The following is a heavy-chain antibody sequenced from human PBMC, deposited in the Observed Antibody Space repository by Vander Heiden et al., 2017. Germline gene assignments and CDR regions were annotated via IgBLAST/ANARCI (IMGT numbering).Heavy chain of an antibody. CDR1: GFTFSRYA. V-gene: IGHV3-23*01. Sequence: EVQLLESGGGLVQPGGSLRRSCAASGFTFSRYAMGWVRQAPGKGLEWVSTSSPAGGSTYDADSVRGRFTVSRDNSKNTLSLQMNSLTAEDTAIYYCANPPIGLFDYDSGEDYWGQGTLVIVSS. D-gene: IGHD3-10*01. CDR2: SSPAGGST. J-gene: IGHJ4*02. CDR3: ANPPIGLFDYDSGEDY.